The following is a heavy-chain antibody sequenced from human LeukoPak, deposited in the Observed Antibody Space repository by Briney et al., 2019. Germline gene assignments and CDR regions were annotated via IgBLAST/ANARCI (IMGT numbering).Heavy chain of an antibody. D-gene: IGHD2-8*01. V-gene: IGHV3-30-3*01. CDR2: ISYDGSNK. CDR1: GFTFSSYA. CDR3: ARAPSNGDFDY. Sequence: PGGSLRLSCAASGFTFSSYAMHWVRQAPGKGLEWVAVISYDGSNKYYADSVKGRFTISRDNSKNTLYLQMNSLRAEDTAVYYCARAPSNGDFDYWGQGTLVTVSS. J-gene: IGHJ4*02.